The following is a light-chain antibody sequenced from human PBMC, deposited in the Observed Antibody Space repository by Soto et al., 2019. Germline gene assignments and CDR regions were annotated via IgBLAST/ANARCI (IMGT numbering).Light chain of an antibody. V-gene: IGKV1-5*01. J-gene: IGKJ1*01. CDR3: KHYKSYRK. Sequence: DIQMTHSPATLSASVGDVVTITFRASQSIIRWFAWYQQKPGKDPKLLIYDASSSESGVPSRFSGSGSGTEFTLTISSLQPDDFATYYCKHYKSYRKCGQGTTGDIK. CDR1: QSIIRW. CDR2: DAS.